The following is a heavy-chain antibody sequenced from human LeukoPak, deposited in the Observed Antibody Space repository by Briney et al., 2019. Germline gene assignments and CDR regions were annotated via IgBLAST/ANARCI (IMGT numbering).Heavy chain of an antibody. Sequence: ASVKVSCKVSGYTLTELSMHWVRQAPGKGLEWMGGFDTEDGETIYAQKFQGRVTMTEDTSTDTAYMELSSLRSEDTAVYYCATSATLGYCSGGSCYSLLPYFDYWGQGTLVTVSS. CDR1: GYTLTELS. J-gene: IGHJ4*02. V-gene: IGHV1-24*01. CDR2: FDTEDGET. D-gene: IGHD2-15*01. CDR3: ATSATLGYCSGGSCYSLLPYFDY.